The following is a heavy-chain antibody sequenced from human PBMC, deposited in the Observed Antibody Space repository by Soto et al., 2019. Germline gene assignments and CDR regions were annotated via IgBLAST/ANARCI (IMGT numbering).Heavy chain of an antibody. CDR2: IYYSGST. CDR3: ARSRYTSGWWTPPFDY. V-gene: IGHV4-59*01. CDR1: GGSISSYY. J-gene: IGHJ4*02. Sequence: QVQLQESGPGLVKPSESLSLTCAVSGGSISSYYWSWIRQPPGKGLEWIGYIYYSGSTNYNPSLKSRVTISVDTSKTQSSLKLTSVTAADTAVYYCARSRYTSGWWTPPFDYWGQGTLVTVSS. D-gene: IGHD6-19*01.